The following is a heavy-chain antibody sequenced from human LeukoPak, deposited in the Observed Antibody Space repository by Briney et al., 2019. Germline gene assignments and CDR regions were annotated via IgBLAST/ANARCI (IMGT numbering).Heavy chain of an antibody. CDR3: ARDGRPFDI. Sequence: GGSLRLSCAASGFTFSNYIMNWVRQAPGKGLELVSSISSGNRYIYYADSVKGRFTISRDNAKNSLYLQMNSLRDEDTAVYYCARDGRPFDIWGQGTMVTVSS. V-gene: IGHV3-21*01. J-gene: IGHJ3*02. CDR2: ISSGNRYI. CDR1: GFTFSNYI.